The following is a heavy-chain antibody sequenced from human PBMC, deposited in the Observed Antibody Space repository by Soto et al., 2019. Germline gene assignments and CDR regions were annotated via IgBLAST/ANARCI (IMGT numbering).Heavy chain of an antibody. CDR1: GGSISSGDYY. J-gene: IGHJ4*02. Sequence: SETLSLTCTVSGGSISSGDYYWSWIRQPPGKGLEWIGYIYYSGSTYYNPSLKSRVTISVDTSKNQFSLKLSSVTAADTAVYYCARVPYYYDSSGYPLRSWYYFDYWGQGTLVTVSS. D-gene: IGHD3-22*01. V-gene: IGHV4-30-4*01. CDR3: ARVPYYYDSSGYPLRSWYYFDY. CDR2: IYYSGST.